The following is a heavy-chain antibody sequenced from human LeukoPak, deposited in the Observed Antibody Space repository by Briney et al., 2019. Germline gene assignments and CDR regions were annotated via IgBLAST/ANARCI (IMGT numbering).Heavy chain of an antibody. Sequence: GASVKVSCKASGYTFISYGISWVRQAPGQGLEWMGWISAFNGNTNYVQKLQGRVTMTTDTTRSTAYMELRSLRSDDTAVYYCARRGMVQGVIDNYYYGMDVWGKGTTVTVSA. CDR2: ISAFNGNT. V-gene: IGHV1-18*04. CDR1: GYTFISYG. CDR3: ARRGMVQGVIDNYYYGMDV. J-gene: IGHJ6*04. D-gene: IGHD3-10*01.